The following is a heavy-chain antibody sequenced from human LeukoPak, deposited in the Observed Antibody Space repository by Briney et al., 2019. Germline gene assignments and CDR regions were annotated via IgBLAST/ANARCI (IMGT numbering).Heavy chain of an antibody. J-gene: IGHJ4*02. CDR2: IYYSGST. V-gene: IGHV4-31*03. CDR3: VRVVIGMGVYFDY. Sequence: PSQTLSLTCTVSGGSISSGGYYWSWIRQHPGKGLEWIGYIYYSGSTYYNPSLKSRVTISVDTSKNQFSLKLSSVTAADTAVYYCVRVVIGMGVYFDYWGQGTLVTVSS. D-gene: IGHD3-22*01. CDR1: GGSISSGGYY.